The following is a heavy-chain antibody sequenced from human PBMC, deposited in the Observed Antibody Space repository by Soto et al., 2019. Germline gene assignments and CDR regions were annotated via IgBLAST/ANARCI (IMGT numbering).Heavy chain of an antibody. CDR2: ISGSGGST. V-gene: IGHV3-23*01. J-gene: IGHJ4*02. Sequence: EVQLLESGGGLVQPGGSLRLSCAASGFTFSSYAMSWVRQAPGKGLEWVSAISGSGGSTYYADSVKGRFTISRDNSKNTLYLQMNSLRDEDTAVYYCAKTSDCTNGVCPNYFDYWGQGTLVTVSS. D-gene: IGHD2-8*01. CDR1: GFTFSSYA. CDR3: AKTSDCTNGVCPNYFDY.